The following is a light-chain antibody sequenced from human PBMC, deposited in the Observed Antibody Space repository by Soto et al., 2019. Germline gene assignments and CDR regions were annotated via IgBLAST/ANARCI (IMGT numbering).Light chain of an antibody. J-gene: IGKJ3*01. CDR2: GAS. CDR1: QSVSSN. Sequence: EIAMTQSPATLSVTPGERATLSCRASQSVSSNLAWYQQKPGQAPRLLIYGASTRATGIPARFSGSGSGTEFTLTISSLQSEDFAVYYCQQYNNWPFFGPGTKVDIK. V-gene: IGKV3-15*01. CDR3: QQYNNWPF.